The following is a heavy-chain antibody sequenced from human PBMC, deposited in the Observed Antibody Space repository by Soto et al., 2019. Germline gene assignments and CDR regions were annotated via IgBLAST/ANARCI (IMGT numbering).Heavy chain of an antibody. CDR3: LLWWES. D-gene: IGHD2-21*01. CDR1: GFTFANAL. Sequence: GGSLRLSCAASGFTFANALMTWVRQAPGKGLEWVGRIKSNADGGSTDYADPVTGRFTISRDDSKNMLYLQMNSLKSEDTAVYYCLLWWESWGRGTLVTVSS. J-gene: IGHJ4*02. CDR2: IKSNADGGST. V-gene: IGHV3-15*01.